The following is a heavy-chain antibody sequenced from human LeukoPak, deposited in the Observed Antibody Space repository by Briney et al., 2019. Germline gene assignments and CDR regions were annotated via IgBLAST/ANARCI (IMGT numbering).Heavy chain of an antibody. J-gene: IGHJ5*02. CDR2: MNPNSGNT. D-gene: IGHD3-22*01. CDR3: ARVSYYYDSSGYYNWFDP. V-gene: IGHV1-8*01. Sequence: ASVKVSCKASGYTFTSYDINWVRQATGQGLEWMGWMNPNSGNTGYAQKFQGRVTMTRNTSIGTAYMELSSLRSEDTAVYYCARVSYYYDSSGYYNWFDPWGQGTLVTVSS. CDR1: GYTFTSYD.